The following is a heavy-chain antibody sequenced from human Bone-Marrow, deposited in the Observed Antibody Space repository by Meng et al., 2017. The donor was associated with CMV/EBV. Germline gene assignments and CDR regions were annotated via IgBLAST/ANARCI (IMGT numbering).Heavy chain of an antibody. D-gene: IGHD1-7*01. V-gene: IGHV3-30-3*01. J-gene: IGHJ6*02. CDR3: ARDRGTGTMYYYFGMDV. CDR2: TSYDGSNK. CDR1: GFTFGSHA. Sequence: GESLKISCTASGFTFGSHAMHWVRQAPGKGLEWVAVTSYDGSNKYYAESVKGRFSLSRDNSKKTLYLQMNSLRTEDTAVYYWARDRGTGTMYYYFGMDVWGQGTTVTVSS.